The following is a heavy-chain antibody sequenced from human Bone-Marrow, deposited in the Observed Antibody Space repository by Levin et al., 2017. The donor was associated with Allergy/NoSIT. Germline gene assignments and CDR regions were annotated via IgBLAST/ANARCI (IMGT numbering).Heavy chain of an antibody. Sequence: GGSLRLSCAASGFTFSNYAMSWVRQAPGKGLEWISAISPNGGDTFYSEAVRGRLTISRDNSNVYLQMRSLRADDTAVYYCAKDRYDSSGYYLSGIDSWGQGTLVTVSS. D-gene: IGHD3-22*01. V-gene: IGHV3-23*01. CDR3: AKDRYDSSGYYLSGIDS. CDR2: ISPNGGDT. CDR1: GFTFSNYA. J-gene: IGHJ4*02.